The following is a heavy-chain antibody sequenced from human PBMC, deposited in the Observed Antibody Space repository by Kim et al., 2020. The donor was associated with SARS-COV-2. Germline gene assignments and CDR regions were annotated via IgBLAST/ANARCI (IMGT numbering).Heavy chain of an antibody. J-gene: IGHJ6*02. Sequence: SVKVSCKASGGTFSSYAISWVRQAPGQGLEWMGGIIPIFGTANYAQKFQGRVTITADESTSTAYMELSSLRSEDTAVYYCALLAYCGGDCYWLHKGSNYYYYGMDVWGQGTTVTVSS. V-gene: IGHV1-69*13. D-gene: IGHD2-21*02. CDR1: GGTFSSYA. CDR3: ALLAYCGGDCYWLHKGSNYYYYGMDV. CDR2: IIPIFGTA.